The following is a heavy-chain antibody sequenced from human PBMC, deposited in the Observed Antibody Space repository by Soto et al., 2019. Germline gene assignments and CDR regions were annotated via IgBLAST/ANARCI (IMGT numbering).Heavy chain of an antibody. Sequence: AGGSLRLSCAASGFTFSSYGMHWVRQAPGKGLEWVAVISYDGSNKYYADSVKGRFTISRDNSKNTLYLQMNSLRAEDTAVYYCAKDPASYYDSSGYYFALDYWGQGTLVTVSS. CDR1: GFTFSSYG. D-gene: IGHD3-22*01. CDR2: ISYDGSNK. J-gene: IGHJ4*02. V-gene: IGHV3-30*18. CDR3: AKDPASYYDSSGYYFALDY.